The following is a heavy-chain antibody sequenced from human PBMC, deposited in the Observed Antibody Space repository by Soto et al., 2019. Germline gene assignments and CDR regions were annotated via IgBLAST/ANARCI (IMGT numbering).Heavy chain of an antibody. V-gene: IGHV3-23*01. J-gene: IGHJ4*02. Sequence: PGGSLRLSCAASGFTFSSYAMSWVRQAPGKGLEWVSAISGSGGSTYYADSVKGRFTISRDNSKNTLYLQMNSLRAEDTAVYYCAKDGITMIVVVITKNYFDYWGQGTLVTVSS. CDR2: ISGSGGST. CDR3: AKDGITMIVVVITKNYFDY. D-gene: IGHD3-22*01. CDR1: GFTFSSYA.